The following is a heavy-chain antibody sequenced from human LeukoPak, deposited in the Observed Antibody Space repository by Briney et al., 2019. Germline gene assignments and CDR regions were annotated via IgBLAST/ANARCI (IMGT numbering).Heavy chain of an antibody. CDR1: GGSVSSGNYY. J-gene: IGHJ4*02. V-gene: IGHV4-61*02. D-gene: IGHD3-10*01. CDR3: ARQDFGSGILPGY. Sequence: SQTLSLTCTVSGGSVSSGNYYWSWIRQPAGKGLEWIGRIYTSGSTNYNPSLKSRVTLSIDTSKSQFSLRLSSVTAADTAVYYCARQDFGSGILPGYWGQGTLVTVSS. CDR2: IYTSGST.